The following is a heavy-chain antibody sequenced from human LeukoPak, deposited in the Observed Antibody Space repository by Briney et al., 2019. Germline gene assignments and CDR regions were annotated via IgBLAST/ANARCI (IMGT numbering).Heavy chain of an antibody. CDR1: GGSISSSSYY. Sequence: PSETLSLTCSVSGGSISSSSYYWGWIRQPPGKGLEWIGSIYYSGSTYYNPSLKSRVTISVDTSKNQFSLKVSSVTAADTAVYYCARDFRAYIAAAAAVSDYWGQGTLVTVSS. CDR3: ARDFRAYIAAAAAVSDY. D-gene: IGHD6-13*01. V-gene: IGHV4-39*07. CDR2: IYYSGST. J-gene: IGHJ4*02.